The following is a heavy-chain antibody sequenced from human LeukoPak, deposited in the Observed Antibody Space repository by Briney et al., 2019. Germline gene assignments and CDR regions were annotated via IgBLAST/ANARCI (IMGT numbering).Heavy chain of an antibody. Sequence: PGRSLRLSCAASGFTFSSYAMHWVRQAPGKGLEWVAVISYDGSNKYYADSVKGRFTISRDNSKNTLYLQMNSLRAEDTAVYYCARDKFQKNDDHDYYYYMDVWGKGTTVTVSS. CDR2: ISYDGSNK. V-gene: IGHV3-30*04. CDR3: ARDKFQKNDDHDYYYYMDV. CDR1: GFTFSSYA. D-gene: IGHD1-1*01. J-gene: IGHJ6*03.